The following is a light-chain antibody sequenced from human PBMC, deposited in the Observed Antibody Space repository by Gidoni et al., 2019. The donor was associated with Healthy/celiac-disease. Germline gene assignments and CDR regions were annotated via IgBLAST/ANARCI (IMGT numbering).Light chain of an antibody. Sequence: DIVMTPSPATLSVSPGERATLSCRASQSVSSHLALYPQKPGQAPRPLIYGASTRATGIPARFSCSGSWTEFTLTISSPQSEDFAVYYCQQYNNCSCTFGQGTKLEIK. V-gene: IGKV3-15*01. CDR2: GAS. J-gene: IGKJ1*01. CDR3: QQYNNCSCT. CDR1: QSVSSH.